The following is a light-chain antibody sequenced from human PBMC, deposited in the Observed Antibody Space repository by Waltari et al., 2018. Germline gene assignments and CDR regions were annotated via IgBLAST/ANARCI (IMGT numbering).Light chain of an antibody. V-gene: IGLV2-23*02. J-gene: IGLJ2*01. Sequence: QSALTQPASVSGSPGQSITVSCTGTSSDVGTYNLFSWYQQHPAKAPIHIIYEVNKRPSGASDRISGSKTGNTASLTISGLQAEDEADYYCCSSAGSSTYVVFGGETKLTVL. CDR1: SSDVGTYNL. CDR2: EVN. CDR3: CSSAGSSTYVV.